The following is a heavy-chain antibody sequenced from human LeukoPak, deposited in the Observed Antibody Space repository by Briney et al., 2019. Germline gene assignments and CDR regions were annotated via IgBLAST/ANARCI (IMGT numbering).Heavy chain of an antibody. V-gene: IGHV3-48*03. D-gene: IGHD6-13*01. CDR3: EGQLVRSTYYYYYMGV. Sequence: GGSLRLSCAASGFTFSSYEMNWVRQAPGKGLEWVSYISSSGSTIYYADSVKGRFTISRDNAKNTLYLQMNSLRAEDTAVYYCEGQLVRSTYYYYYMGVWGKGTTVTVSS. CDR2: ISSSGSTI. CDR1: GFTFSSYE. J-gene: IGHJ6*03.